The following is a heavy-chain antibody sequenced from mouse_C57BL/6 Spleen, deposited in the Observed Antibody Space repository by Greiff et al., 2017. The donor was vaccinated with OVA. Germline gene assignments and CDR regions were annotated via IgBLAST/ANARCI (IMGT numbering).Heavy chain of an antibody. CDR2: INPNNGGT. D-gene: IGHD1-1*02. CDR1: GYTFTDYN. CDR3: ASGSYEHYAMDY. V-gene: IGHV1-18*01. Sequence: VQLQQSGPELVKPGASVKIPCKASGYTFTDYNMDWVKQSHGKSLEWIGDINPNNGGTIYNQKFKGKATLTVDKSSSTAYMELRSLTSEDTAVYYCASGSYEHYAMDYWGQGTSVTVSS. J-gene: IGHJ4*01.